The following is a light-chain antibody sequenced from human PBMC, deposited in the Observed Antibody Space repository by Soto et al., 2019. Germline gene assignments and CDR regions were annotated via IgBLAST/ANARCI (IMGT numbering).Light chain of an antibody. CDR2: EVN. V-gene: IGLV2-23*02. CDR3: CSYAGSSTYV. Sequence: QSALTQPASVSGSPGQAITISCSGTNTDVGDFHSVSWYQQHAGKAPKLLMYEVNNRPSGVSNRFSGSKSGNTASLTISGLQAEDEAGYYCCSYAGSSTYVFGTGTKVTVL. J-gene: IGLJ1*01. CDR1: NTDVGDFHS.